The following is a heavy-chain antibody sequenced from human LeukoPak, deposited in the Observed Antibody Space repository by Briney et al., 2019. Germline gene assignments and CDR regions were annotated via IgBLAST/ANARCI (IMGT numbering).Heavy chain of an antibody. CDR1: GYIFTAYY. CDR2: INPNSGGT. V-gene: IGHV1-2*02. J-gene: IGHJ3*02. D-gene: IGHD5-12*01. Sequence: ASVKVSCKASGYIFTAYYMHWVRQAPGQGLEWMGWINPNSGGTNFAQKFQGRVTMTRDTSISTAYMELTRLRSDDTAVYYCARGIYSGYDDAFDMWGQGTIITVPS. CDR3: ARGIYSGYDDAFDM.